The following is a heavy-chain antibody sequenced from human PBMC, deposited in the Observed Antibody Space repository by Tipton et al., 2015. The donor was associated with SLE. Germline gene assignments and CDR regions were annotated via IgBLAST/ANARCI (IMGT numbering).Heavy chain of an antibody. CDR3: AKGTSSGSLSGDFDY. CDR1: GFTFSSYA. V-gene: IGHV3-23*03. J-gene: IGHJ4*02. Sequence: SLRLSCAASGFTFSSYAMSWVRQAPGKGLEWVSIIYSGGSSTSYADSVKGRFTISRDNSKNTLYLQMNSLRAEDTAVYYCAKGTSSGSLSGDFDYWGQGTLVTVSS. CDR2: IYSGGSST. D-gene: IGHD3-22*01.